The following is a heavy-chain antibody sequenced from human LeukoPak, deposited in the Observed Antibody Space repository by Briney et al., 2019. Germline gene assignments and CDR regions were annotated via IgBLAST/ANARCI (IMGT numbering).Heavy chain of an antibody. V-gene: IGHV3-74*03. CDR1: GFAFSSYW. J-gene: IGHJ4*02. D-gene: IGHD3-9*01. Sequence: GGSLRLSCAASGFAFSSYWMHWVRQAPGKGLVWVSRIKSDGRSTTYADSVKGRFTISRDNAKNTLYLQMNSLRAEDAAVYYCVRDPYDILTGPYFDYWGQGTLVTVSS. CDR3: VRDPYDILTGPYFDY. CDR2: IKSDGRST.